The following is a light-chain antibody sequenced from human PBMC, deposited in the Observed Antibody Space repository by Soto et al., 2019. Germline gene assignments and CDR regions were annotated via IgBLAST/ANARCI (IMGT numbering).Light chain of an antibody. CDR2: EVS. V-gene: IGLV2-8*01. J-gene: IGLJ1*01. Sequence: QSVLTQPPSASGSPGQSVTISCSGSSSDIGGYTYVSWYRHHPGKAPKLMIYEVSKRPSGVPDRFSSSKSGNTASLTVSGLQAEDEADYYCSSFADSNSYVFGTGTKVTVL. CDR3: SSFADSNSYV. CDR1: SSDIGGYTY.